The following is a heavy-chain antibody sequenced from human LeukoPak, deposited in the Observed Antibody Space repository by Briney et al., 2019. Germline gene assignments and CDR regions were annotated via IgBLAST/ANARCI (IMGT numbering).Heavy chain of an antibody. D-gene: IGHD6-19*01. CDR3: AREWLLHFRWFDP. V-gene: IGHV7-4-1*02. Sequence: ASVKVSCKASVYTFTSYAMNWVRQAPGQGLEWRGWINTNTGNPTYAQGFTGRFVSSLETSVSTAYLQISSLKAEDTAGYCCAREWLLHFRWFDPWGQGTLVTVSS. CDR1: VYTFTSYA. J-gene: IGHJ5*02. CDR2: INTNTGNP.